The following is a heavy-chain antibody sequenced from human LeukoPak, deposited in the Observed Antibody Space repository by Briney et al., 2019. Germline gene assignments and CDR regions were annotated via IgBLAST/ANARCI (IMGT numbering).Heavy chain of an antibody. Sequence: PGGSLRLSCAASGFTFSSYAMHWVRQAPGKGLEWVAVISYDGSNKYYADSVKGRFTISRDNSKNTLYLQMNSLRAEDTAVYYCARWHRGGYYFDYWGQGTLVTVSS. CDR2: ISYDGSNK. CDR3: ARWHRGGYYFDY. V-gene: IGHV3-30*14. D-gene: IGHD3-16*01. J-gene: IGHJ4*02. CDR1: GFTFSSYA.